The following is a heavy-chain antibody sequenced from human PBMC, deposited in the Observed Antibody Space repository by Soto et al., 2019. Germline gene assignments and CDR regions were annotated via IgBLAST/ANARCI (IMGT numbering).Heavy chain of an antibody. CDR2: IIPIPGLA. D-gene: IGHD6-13*01. V-gene: IGHV1-69*02. J-gene: IGHJ4*02. CDR3: ARVGGYSAAGSSDY. Sequence: QVHLVQSGAEVKKPGSSVKVSCKASGGTFSTYTISWVRQAPGQGLEWMGRIIPIPGLANYAQKFQGRVTXXAXKXXSTGYMELSSLRSEDTAVYYCARVGGYSAAGSSDYWGQGTLVTVSS. CDR1: GGTFSTYT.